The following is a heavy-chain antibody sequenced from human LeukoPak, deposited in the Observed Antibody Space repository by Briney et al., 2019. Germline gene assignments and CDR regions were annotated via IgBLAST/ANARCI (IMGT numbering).Heavy chain of an antibody. J-gene: IGHJ3*02. D-gene: IGHD3-9*01. V-gene: IGHV1-18*01. CDR3: ASKLRYFDWSANAFDI. CDR2: ISAYNGNT. Sequence: ASVKVSCKASGYTFTSYGISWVRQAPGQGLEWMGWISAYNGNTNSAQKLQGRVTMTTDTSTSTAYMELRSLRSDDTAVYYCASKLRYFDWSANAFDIWGQGTMVTVSS. CDR1: GYTFTSYG.